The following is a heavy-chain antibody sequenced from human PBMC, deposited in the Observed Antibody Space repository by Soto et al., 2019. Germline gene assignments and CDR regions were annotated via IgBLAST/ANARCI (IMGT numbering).Heavy chain of an antibody. CDR2: IFYTGST. J-gene: IGHJ4*02. Sequence: KASETLSLTCSVSGGTINSGDYFWSWIRQPPGNGLEWIGSIFYTGSTYYSPSLKSRASMSMDTSKNRFSLRLRSLTAADTAVDFCARVKAPLSRDYYFDYWGQGNMVTVSS. CDR1: GGTINSGDYF. CDR3: ARVKAPLSRDYYFDY. D-gene: IGHD3-10*01. V-gene: IGHV4-30-4*01.